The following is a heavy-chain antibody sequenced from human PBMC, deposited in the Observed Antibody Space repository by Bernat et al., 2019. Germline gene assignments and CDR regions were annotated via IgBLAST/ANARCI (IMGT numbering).Heavy chain of an antibody. Sequence: QVQLVQSGAEVKKPGASVKVSCKASGYTFTSYGISWVRQAPGQGLEWMGWISAYNGNTNYAQKLQGRVTMTTDTSTSTAYMELRRLRSDDTDVYYCARQKGSLVRLRGSYYFDYWGQGTLVTVSS. V-gene: IGHV1-18*01. CDR3: ARQKGSLVRLRGSYYFDY. CDR1: GYTFTSYG. J-gene: IGHJ4*02. D-gene: IGHD6-25*01. CDR2: ISAYNGNT.